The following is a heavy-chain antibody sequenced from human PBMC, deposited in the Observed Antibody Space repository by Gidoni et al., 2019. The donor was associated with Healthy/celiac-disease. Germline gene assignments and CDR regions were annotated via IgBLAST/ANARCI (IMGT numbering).Heavy chain of an antibody. J-gene: IGHJ4*02. CDR3: ARDRVAVAGMKGYYFDY. D-gene: IGHD6-19*01. CDR1: WDSVSSNSAA. CDR2: TYYRSKWYN. V-gene: IGHV6-1*01. Sequence: QVQLQQSGPGLVKPSQTLSLTCALSWDSVSSNSAAWNWIRQSPSRGLEWLGRTYYRSKWYNDYAVSVKSRITINPDTSKNQFSLQLNSVTPEDTAVYYCARDRVAVAGMKGYYFDYWGQGTLVTVSS.